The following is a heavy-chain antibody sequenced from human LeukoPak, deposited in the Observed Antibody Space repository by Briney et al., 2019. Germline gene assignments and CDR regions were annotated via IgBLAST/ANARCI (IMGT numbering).Heavy chain of an antibody. CDR3: ASVGDVVPAADDP. CDR1: GFTFSDYY. J-gene: IGHJ5*02. CDR2: ISSSGSTI. D-gene: IGHD2-2*01. V-gene: IGHV3-11*01. Sequence: GGSLRLSCAASGFTFSDYYMSWIRQAPGKGLEWVSYISSSGSTIYYADSVKGRFTISRDNAKNSLYLQMNSLRAEDTAVYYCASVGDVVPAADDPWGQGTLVTVSS.